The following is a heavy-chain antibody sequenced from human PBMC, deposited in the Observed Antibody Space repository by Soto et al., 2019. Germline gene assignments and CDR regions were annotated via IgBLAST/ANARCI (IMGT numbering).Heavy chain of an antibody. V-gene: IGHV5-51*01. CDR2: IYPGDSDT. CDR1: GYSFTSYW. Sequence: GESLKISCKGSGYSFTSYWIGWVRQMPGKGLEWMGIIYPGDSDTRYSPSFQGQVTISADKSISTAYLQWSSLKASDTAMYYCARHVIAARLPYYYYYGMDVWGQGTTVTVSS. CDR3: ARHVIAARLPYYYYYGMDV. D-gene: IGHD6-6*01. J-gene: IGHJ6*02.